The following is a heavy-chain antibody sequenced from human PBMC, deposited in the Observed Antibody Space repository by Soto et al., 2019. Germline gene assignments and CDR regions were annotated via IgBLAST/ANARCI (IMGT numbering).Heavy chain of an antibody. CDR2: IYYSGST. Sequence: SETLSLTCTVSGGSISSYYWSWIRQPPGKGLEWIGYIYYSGSTNYNPSLKSRVTISVDTSKNQFSLKLSSVTAADTAVYYCARGELSLYYDYWGQGTLVTVSS. CDR3: ARGELSLYYDY. J-gene: IGHJ4*02. CDR1: GGSISSYY. D-gene: IGHD3-16*02. V-gene: IGHV4-59*01.